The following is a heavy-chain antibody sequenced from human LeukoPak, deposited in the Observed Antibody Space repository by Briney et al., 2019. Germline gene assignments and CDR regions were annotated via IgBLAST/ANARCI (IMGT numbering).Heavy chain of an antibody. CDR2: INPKSGGT. V-gene: IGHV1-2*02. D-gene: IGHD3-9*01. CDR3: AREGGLTGYYDIFDI. Sequence: ASVTVSCKSSGYTFTGYYMHWVRQAPGQGLEWMGWINPKSGGTNYAQKFQGRGTMTRDTSISTAYMELSRLKSDDTAVYFCAREGGLTGYYDIFDIWGQGTMVSVSS. J-gene: IGHJ3*02. CDR1: GYTFTGYY.